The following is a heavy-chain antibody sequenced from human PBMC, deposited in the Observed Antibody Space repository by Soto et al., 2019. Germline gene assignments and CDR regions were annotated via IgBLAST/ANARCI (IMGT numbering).Heavy chain of an antibody. CDR2: IKSRADGGTT. V-gene: IGHV3-15*01. D-gene: IGHD3-3*01. CDR1: GFTFRNVW. Sequence: PGGSLRLSCEASGFTFRNVWIGWVRQAPGKGLEWVGRIKSRADGGTTGYAAPVKDRFIISRDDSKNTMYLQMNNLTTEDTAVYFCTTETLTPKYYDVWSGYSPDFDYWGPGTLVTVSS. J-gene: IGHJ4*02. CDR3: TTETLTPKYYDVWSGYSPDFDY.